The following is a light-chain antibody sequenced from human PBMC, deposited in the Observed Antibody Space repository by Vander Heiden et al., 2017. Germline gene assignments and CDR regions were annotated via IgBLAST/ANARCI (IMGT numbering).Light chain of an antibody. Sequence: QSVLNQPPSASGTPGQRVTISCSGSSSNLGRNYVYWYQQLPGTAPKLLIYRNNQRPSGVPDRFSGSKSGTSASLAISGLRSEDEADYYCAAWDDSLSGPWVFGTGTKVTVL. V-gene: IGLV1-47*01. CDR1: SSNLGRNY. J-gene: IGLJ1*01. CDR3: AAWDDSLSGPWV. CDR2: RNN.